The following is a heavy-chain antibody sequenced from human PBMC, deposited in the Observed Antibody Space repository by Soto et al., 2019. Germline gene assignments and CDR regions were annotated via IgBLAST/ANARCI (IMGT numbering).Heavy chain of an antibody. J-gene: IGHJ4*02. CDR2: ISYDGSNK. Sequence: QVQLVESGGGVVQPGRSLRLSCAASGFTFSSYAMHWVRQAPGKGLERVAVISYDGSNKYYADSVKGRFTISRDNSRITLDLQMIRLRAEHTAVYHCARDRIYSSSWYDYWRPATLGTVSS. CDR3: ARDRIYSSSWYDY. V-gene: IGHV3-30-3*01. D-gene: IGHD6-13*01. CDR1: GFTFSSYA.